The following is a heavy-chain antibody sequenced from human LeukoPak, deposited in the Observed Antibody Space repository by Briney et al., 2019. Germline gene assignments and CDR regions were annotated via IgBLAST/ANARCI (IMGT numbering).Heavy chain of an antibody. CDR3: ARAGTMIGTGVDY. Sequence: GGSLRLSCAASGFTFSSYSMNWVRQAPGKGLEWVSSISSSSSYIYYADSVKGRFTISRDNAKNSLYLQMNSLRAEDTAVYYCARAGTMIGTGVDYWAREPWSPSPQ. CDR1: GFTFSSYS. CDR2: ISSSSSYI. D-gene: IGHD3-22*01. J-gene: IGHJ4*02. V-gene: IGHV3-21*01.